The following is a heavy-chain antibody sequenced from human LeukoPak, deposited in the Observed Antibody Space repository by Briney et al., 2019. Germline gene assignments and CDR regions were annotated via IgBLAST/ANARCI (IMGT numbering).Heavy chain of an antibody. Sequence: ASVKVSCKASGNTFTSYDINWVRQATGQGLEWMGWMNPNSGNTGYAQKFQGRVTMTRNTSISTAYMELSSLRSEDTAVYYCARDQWFGELLNWFDPWGQGTLVTVSS. CDR2: MNPNSGNT. CDR3: ARDQWFGELLNWFDP. J-gene: IGHJ5*02. V-gene: IGHV1-8*01. CDR1: GNTFTSYD. D-gene: IGHD3-10*01.